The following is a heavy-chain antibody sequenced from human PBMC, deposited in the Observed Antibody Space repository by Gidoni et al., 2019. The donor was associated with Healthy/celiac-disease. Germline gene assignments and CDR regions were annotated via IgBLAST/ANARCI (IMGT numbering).Heavy chain of an antibody. CDR3: ASGGYCSGGSCNDY. J-gene: IGHJ4*02. CDR2: ISYDGSNK. Sequence: QVQLVESGGGVVQPGRSLSLSCAASGFTFSSYAMHWVRQAPGKGLEWVAVISYDGSNKYYADSVKGRFTISRDNSKNTLYLQMNSLRAEDTAVYYCASGGYCSGGSCNDYWGQGTLVTVSS. V-gene: IGHV3-30-3*01. D-gene: IGHD2-15*01. CDR1: GFTFSSYA.